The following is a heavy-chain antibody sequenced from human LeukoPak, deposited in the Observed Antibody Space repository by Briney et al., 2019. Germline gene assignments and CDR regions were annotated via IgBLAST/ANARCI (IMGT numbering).Heavy chain of an antibody. CDR1: GFTFSSFG. V-gene: IGHV3-23*01. Sequence: GGTLRLSCAASGFTFSSFGMSWVRQAPGKGLEWVSAISSTGGTAYYADSVKGRFTISRDNSKNTLYLQMNSLRAEDTAIYYCAKNGDRGAYCSGGSCYPYYYYNMDVWGKATTVTISS. J-gene: IGHJ6*03. CDR2: ISSTGGTA. D-gene: IGHD2-15*01. CDR3: AKNGDRGAYCSGGSCYPYYYYNMDV.